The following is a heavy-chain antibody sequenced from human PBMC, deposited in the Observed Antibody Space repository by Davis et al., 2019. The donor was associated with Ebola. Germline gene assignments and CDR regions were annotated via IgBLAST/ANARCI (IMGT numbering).Heavy chain of an antibody. J-gene: IGHJ5*02. CDR2: IYYTGST. CDR1: GGSIRSYY. V-gene: IGHV4-59*01. CDR3: ARNSKTKFNWLDP. D-gene: IGHD1-14*01. Sequence: SETLSLTCTVSGGSIRSYYWSWIRQPPGKGLEWIGYIYYTGSTDYNPSLKSRVTISVDPSRNQFSLKMRSVTAADTAVYYCARNSKTKFNWLDPWGQGALVTVSS.